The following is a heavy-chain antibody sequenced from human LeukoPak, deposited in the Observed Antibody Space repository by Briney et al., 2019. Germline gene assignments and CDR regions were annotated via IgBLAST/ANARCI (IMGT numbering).Heavy chain of an antibody. Sequence: EASVKVSCKASGGTFSSYAISWVRQAPGQGLEWMGGIIPIFGTANYAQKFLGRVTITTDESTSTAYMELSSLRSEDTAVYYCARGKYKQQLVTVYYYYYMDVWGKGTTVTVSS. V-gene: IGHV1-69*05. D-gene: IGHD6-13*01. CDR2: IIPIFGTA. CDR3: ARGKYKQQLVTVYYYYYMDV. J-gene: IGHJ6*03. CDR1: GGTFSSYA.